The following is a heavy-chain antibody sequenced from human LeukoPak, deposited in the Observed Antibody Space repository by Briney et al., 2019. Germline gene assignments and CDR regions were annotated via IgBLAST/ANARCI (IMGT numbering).Heavy chain of an antibody. CDR3: ARSASGYDS. J-gene: IGHJ5*02. V-gene: IGHV3-74*01. D-gene: IGHD5-12*01. Sequence: PGGSLRLFCAASGFPFSGCWMHCVRQAPGKGLVWVSRIDDDGSGTTYADSVKGRFTISRDNAKNTLYLQMNSLRAEDTAVYYCARSASGYDSWGQGTLVTVSS. CDR2: IDDDGSGT. CDR1: GFPFSGCW.